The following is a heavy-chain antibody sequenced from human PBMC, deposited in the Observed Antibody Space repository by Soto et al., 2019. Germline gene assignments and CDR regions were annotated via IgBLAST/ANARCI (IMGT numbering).Heavy chain of an antibody. CDR2: ISGSGNE. CDR3: ARGTRV. V-gene: IGHV3-23*01. CDR1: GFTFSTYA. J-gene: IGHJ4*02. D-gene: IGHD2-2*01. Sequence: EVQLLESGGGLVQPGGSLKLSCAAASGFTFSTYALTWARQGPGKGLECVSIISGSGNEYYADSVKGRFTISRDNSKNTLYLQMDSLRAEDTAVYYCARGTRVWGQGTLVTVSS.